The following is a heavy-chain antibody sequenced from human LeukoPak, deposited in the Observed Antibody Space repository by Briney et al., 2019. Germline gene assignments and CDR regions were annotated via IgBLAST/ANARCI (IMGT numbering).Heavy chain of an antibody. CDR1: GGTFSSYA. D-gene: IGHD2-8*01. CDR2: IIPIFGTA. Sequence: SVKVSCKASGGTFSSYAISWVRQAPGQGLEWMGGIIPIFGTANYAQKFQGRVTITTDESTSTAYMELSSLRSEDTAVYYCARVSANGPSGAFDIWGQGTMVTVSS. CDR3: ARVSANGPSGAFDI. V-gene: IGHV1-69*05. J-gene: IGHJ3*02.